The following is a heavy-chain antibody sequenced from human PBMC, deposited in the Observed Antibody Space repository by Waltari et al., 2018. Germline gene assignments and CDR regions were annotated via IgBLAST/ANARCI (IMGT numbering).Heavy chain of an antibody. CDR1: GFSDYT. CDR3: ASAPRPMVSAPFDY. Sequence: EVQLVESGGGLVQPGGSLRLSCSGFGFSDYTIDWVRPAQGKGGEWVSWSSNSGYMTSYAYSVKGRFPISRDTSKNMLFLQMNGLRAEDTAIYYCASAPRPMVSAPFDYWGQGVLVTVSS. V-gene: IGHV3-23*04. J-gene: IGHJ4*02. D-gene: IGHD2-15*01. CDR2: SSNSGYMT.